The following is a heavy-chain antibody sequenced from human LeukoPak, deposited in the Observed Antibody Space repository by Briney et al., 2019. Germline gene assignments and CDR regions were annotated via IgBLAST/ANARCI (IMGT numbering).Heavy chain of an antibody. V-gene: IGHV4-34*01. CDR3: ASPSIHSSGWYGEASFFDY. Sequence: SSETLSLTCAVYGGSFSGYYWSWIRQPPGKGLEWIGEINHSGSTNYNPSLKSRVTISVDTSKNQFSLKLSSVTAADTAVYYCASPSIHSSGWYGEASFFDYWGQGTLVTVSS. D-gene: IGHD6-19*01. J-gene: IGHJ4*02. CDR2: INHSGST. CDR1: GGSFSGYY.